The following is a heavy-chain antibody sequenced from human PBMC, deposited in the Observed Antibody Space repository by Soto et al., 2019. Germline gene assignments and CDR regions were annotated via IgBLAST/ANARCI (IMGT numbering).Heavy chain of an antibody. CDR1: GYPFTSSD. V-gene: IGHV1-8*01. J-gene: IGHJ4*02. CDR2: MNPSTGKT. CDR3: SRTPLDY. Sequence: QVQLVQSGAEVKRPGASVRVSCEASGYPFTSSDINWVRQAPGQGLEWMGWMNPSTGKTNYAQKFQGRVLMTRNTSISTAYLDLSSLRSEDTAIYYCSRTPLDYWGQGTLVTVSS.